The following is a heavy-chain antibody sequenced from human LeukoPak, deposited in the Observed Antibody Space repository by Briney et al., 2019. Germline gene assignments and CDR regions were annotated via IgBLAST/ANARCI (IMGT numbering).Heavy chain of an antibody. CDR3: ASVSSYGSGSYPFDY. V-gene: IGHV4-4*02. Sequence: SETLSLTCAVSGGSISSSNWWSWVRQPPGKGLEWIGEIYHSGSTNYNPSLKSRVTISVDKSKNQFSLKLSSVTAADTAVYYCASVSSYGSGSYPFDYWGQGTLVTVSS. CDR1: GGSISSSNW. J-gene: IGHJ4*02. CDR2: IYHSGST. D-gene: IGHD3-10*01.